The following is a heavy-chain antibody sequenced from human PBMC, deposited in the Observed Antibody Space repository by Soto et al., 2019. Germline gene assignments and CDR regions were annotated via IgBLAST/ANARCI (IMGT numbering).Heavy chain of an antibody. CDR1: GFTFDDYA. D-gene: IGHD3-3*01. V-gene: IGHV3-9*01. CDR3: AKDKGIDFWSGYRFAY. CDR2: ISWNSGSI. Sequence: EVQLVESGGGLVQPGRSLRLYCAASGFTFDDYAMHWVRQAPGKGLEWVSGISWNSGSIGYADSVKGRFTISRDNAKNSLYLQMNSLRADDTALYYCAKDKGIDFWSGYRFAYWGQGTLVTVSS. J-gene: IGHJ4*02.